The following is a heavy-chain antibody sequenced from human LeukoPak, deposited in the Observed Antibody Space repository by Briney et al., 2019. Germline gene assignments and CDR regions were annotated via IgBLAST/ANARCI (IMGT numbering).Heavy chain of an antibody. Sequence: GGSLRLSCAASGFTFNTYGMNWVRQAPGKGLEWVAVIWYDGSIKYYADSVKGRFTISRDNSKNTLYLQMNSLRAEDTAVYYCARDLQNGWIAVAGTGMDVWGQGTTVTVSS. CDR1: GFTFNTYG. V-gene: IGHV3-33*01. D-gene: IGHD6-19*01. CDR3: ARDLQNGWIAVAGTGMDV. CDR2: IWYDGSIK. J-gene: IGHJ6*02.